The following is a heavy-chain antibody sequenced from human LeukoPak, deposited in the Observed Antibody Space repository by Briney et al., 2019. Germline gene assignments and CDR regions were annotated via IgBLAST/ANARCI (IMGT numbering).Heavy chain of an antibody. Sequence: ASVKVSCKASGYTFTSYDINWVRQATGQGLEWMEWMNPNSGNTGYAQKFQGRVTITRNTSISTAYMELSSLRSEDTAVYYCARGEGPDYYYYYMDVWGKGTTVTVSS. J-gene: IGHJ6*03. V-gene: IGHV1-8*03. CDR2: MNPNSGNT. CDR1: GYTFTSYD. CDR3: ARGEGPDYYYYYMDV.